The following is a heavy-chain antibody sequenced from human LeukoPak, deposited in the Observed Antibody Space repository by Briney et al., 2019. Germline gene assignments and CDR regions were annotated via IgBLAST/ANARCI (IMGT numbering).Heavy chain of an antibody. J-gene: IGHJ4*02. D-gene: IGHD1-26*01. CDR2: INPNSGDT. V-gene: IGHV1-2*02. Sequence: ASVKVSCKASGYTFTGYYINWVRQAPGQWLEWMGWINPNSGDTNSAQKFQGRVTMTRDTSISTAYMELSRLTSDDTAVYYCARAGPFYSGNYLGFWGQGTLVTVSS. CDR3: ARAGPFYSGNYLGF. CDR1: GYTFTGYY.